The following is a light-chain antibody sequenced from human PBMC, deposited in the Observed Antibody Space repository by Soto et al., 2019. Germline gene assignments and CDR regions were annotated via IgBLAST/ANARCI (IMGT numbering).Light chain of an antibody. J-gene: IGKJ2*01. CDR1: QGISNN. CDR2: GAS. V-gene: IGKV1-39*01. CDR3: QQSYSTPRT. Sequence: DIQMTQSPYSLSASVGDRVTITCRASQGISNNLNWYQQKPGKAPTLLIYGASSLQSGVPSRFSGSGSGKDFTLLISSLQPEDFATYHCQQSYSTPRTFGQGTKLGIK.